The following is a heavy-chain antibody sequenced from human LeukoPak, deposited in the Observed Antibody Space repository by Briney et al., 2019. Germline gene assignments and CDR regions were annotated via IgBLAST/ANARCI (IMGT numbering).Heavy chain of an antibody. CDR1: GGSFSGYY. D-gene: IGHD2-2*01. Sequence: PSETLSLTCAVYGGSFSGYYCSWIRQPPGKGLEWIGEINHSGSTNYNPSLKSRVTISVDTSKNQFSLKLSSVTAADTAVYYCARVGIVVVPAARVPARWFDPWGQGTLVTVSS. V-gene: IGHV4-34*01. CDR2: INHSGST. CDR3: ARVGIVVVPAARVPARWFDP. J-gene: IGHJ5*02.